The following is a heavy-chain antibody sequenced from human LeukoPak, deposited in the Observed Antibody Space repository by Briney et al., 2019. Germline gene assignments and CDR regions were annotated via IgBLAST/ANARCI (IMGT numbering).Heavy chain of an antibody. D-gene: IGHD5-24*01. CDR3: ARPPITADAFDI. J-gene: IGHJ3*02. Sequence: SETLSLTCAVYGGSFSGYYWSWIRQPPGKGLEWIGEINHSGSTNYNPSLKSRVTISVDTSKNQFSLKLSPVTAADTAVYYCARPPITADAFDIWGQGTMVTVSS. CDR2: INHSGST. CDR1: GGSFSGYY. V-gene: IGHV4-34*01.